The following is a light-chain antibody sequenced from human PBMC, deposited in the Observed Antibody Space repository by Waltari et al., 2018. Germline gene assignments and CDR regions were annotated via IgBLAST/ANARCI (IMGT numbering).Light chain of an antibody. CDR3: QQYDGSILT. J-gene: IGKJ4*01. V-gene: IGKV3-20*01. CDR2: GAS. CDR1: QTINNNF. Sequence: CRASQTINNNFLVWYQQKPGQAPRLPIHGASSRATGFPDRFSGSGSGTDFTLTISRLEPEDVAVYYCQQYDGSILTFGGGTKVEI.